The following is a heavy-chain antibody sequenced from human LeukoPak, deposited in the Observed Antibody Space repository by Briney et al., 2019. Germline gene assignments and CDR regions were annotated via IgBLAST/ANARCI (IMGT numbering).Heavy chain of an antibody. V-gene: IGHV4-39*07. CDR2: IYYSGST. Sequence: PSETLSLTCTVSGGSINSTNYYWGWIRQPPGKGLEWIGSIYYSGSTYYNPSLKSRVTISVDTSKNQFSLKLSSVTAADTAVYYCARAIYGSGSSDAFDIWGQGTMVTVSS. CDR1: GGSINSTNYY. D-gene: IGHD3-10*01. J-gene: IGHJ3*02. CDR3: ARAIYGSGSSDAFDI.